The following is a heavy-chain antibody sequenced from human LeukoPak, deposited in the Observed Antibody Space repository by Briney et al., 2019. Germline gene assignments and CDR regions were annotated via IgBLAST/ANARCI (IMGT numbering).Heavy chain of an antibody. CDR1: GGTFSSYA. D-gene: IGHD6-13*01. J-gene: IGHJ6*03. CDR2: IIPIFGTA. CDR3: ARARAAGYYYYYYMDV. V-gene: IGHV1-69*05. Sequence: ASVKVSCKASGGTFSSYAISWVRQAPGQGLEWMGGIIPIFGTANYAQKFQGRVTITTDESMSTAYMELSSLRSEDTAVYYCARARAAGYYYYYYMDVWGKGTTVTVSS.